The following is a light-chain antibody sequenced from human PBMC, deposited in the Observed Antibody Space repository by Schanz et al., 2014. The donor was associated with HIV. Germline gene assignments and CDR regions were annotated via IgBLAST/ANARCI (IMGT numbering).Light chain of an antibody. CDR3: AAWDDSLNGVI. J-gene: IGLJ2*01. CDR1: RSNIGAGYA. V-gene: IGLV1-40*01. CDR2: GNN. Sequence: QSVLTQPPSVSGAPGQRVTISCAGSRSNIGAGYAVHWYQQFPRTAPRLLIFGNNNRPSGVPDRFSGSKSGTSASLAITGLQAEDEADYYCAAWDDSLNGVIFGGGTKLTVL.